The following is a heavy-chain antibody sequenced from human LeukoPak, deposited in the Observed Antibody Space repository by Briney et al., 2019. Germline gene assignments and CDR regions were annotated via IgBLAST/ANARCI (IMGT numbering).Heavy chain of an antibody. Sequence: SAPTLVNPTHALTLTCTFSRFYLSTCGLRLNWIRQPRVKALEWLARIDWDDDKFYSTALKTRLTISKDTSKNQVVLTMTNMDPVDTAAYYCARISPENYSGSYPFDYWGQGTLVTVSS. J-gene: IGHJ4*02. D-gene: IGHD1-26*01. V-gene: IGHV2-70*04. CDR2: IDWDDDK. CDR1: RFYLSTCGLR. CDR3: ARISPENYSGSYPFDY.